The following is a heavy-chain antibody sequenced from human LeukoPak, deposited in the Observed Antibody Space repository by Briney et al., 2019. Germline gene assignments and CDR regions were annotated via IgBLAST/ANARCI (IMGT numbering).Heavy chain of an antibody. CDR1: GFTFSSYS. V-gene: IGHV3-21*01. CDR2: ISSSSSYI. CDR3: AREGQLVRSFLY. Sequence: WVSLRLSCAASGFTFSSYSMNWVRQAPGKGLEWGSSISSSSSYIYYADSGKGRLTISRDNAKNSLDLQRHRMRAEDTAVYYCAREGQLVRSFLYWGQGTLVTVSS. J-gene: IGHJ4*02. D-gene: IGHD6-6*01.